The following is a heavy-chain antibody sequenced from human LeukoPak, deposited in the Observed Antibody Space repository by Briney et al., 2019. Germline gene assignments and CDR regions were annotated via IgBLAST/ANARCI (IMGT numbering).Heavy chain of an antibody. CDR2: INWNGGST. Sequence: GGSLRLSCAASGFTSDDYGMSGVRQAPGKGLEWVSGINWNGGSTGYADSVKGRFTISRDNAKNSLYLQMNSLRAEDTALYYCARALAVADAYYFDYWGQGTLVTVSS. CDR3: ARALAVADAYYFDY. V-gene: IGHV3-20*04. J-gene: IGHJ4*02. CDR1: GFTSDDYG. D-gene: IGHD6-19*01.